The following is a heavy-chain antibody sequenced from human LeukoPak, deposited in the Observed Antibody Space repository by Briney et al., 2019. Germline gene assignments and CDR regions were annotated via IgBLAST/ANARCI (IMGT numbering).Heavy chain of an antibody. V-gene: IGHV3-74*01. J-gene: IGHJ4*02. CDR2: IKSDGITI. Sequence: GGSLRLSCAASGFTFSSYAMSWVRQAPGKGLVWVSRIKSDGITITYADSVKGRFTISRDNAKNTLYLQMNSLRAEDTAVYYCLRDLNWSLDQWGQGTLVTVSS. CDR3: LRDLNWSLDQ. D-gene: IGHD1-20*01. CDR1: GFTFSSYA.